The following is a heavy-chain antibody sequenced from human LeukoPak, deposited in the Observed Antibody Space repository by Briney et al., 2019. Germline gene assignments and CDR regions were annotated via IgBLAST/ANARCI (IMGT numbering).Heavy chain of an antibody. CDR2: IWYDGSNK. J-gene: IGHJ5*02. CDR1: GFTFSSYG. Sequence: GGSLRLSCAASGFTFSSYGMHWVRQAPGKGLEWVAVIWYDGSNKYYADSVKGRFTISRDNSKNTLYLQMNSLRAEDTAVYYCARDKLLKSFDPWGQGTLVTVSS. D-gene: IGHD2-21*01. CDR3: ARDKLLKSFDP. V-gene: IGHV3-33*01.